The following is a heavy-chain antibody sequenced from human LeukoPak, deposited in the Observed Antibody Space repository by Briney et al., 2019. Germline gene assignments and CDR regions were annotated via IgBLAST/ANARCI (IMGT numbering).Heavy chain of an antibody. CDR1: GFTFSSYA. Sequence: GGSLRLSCAASGFTFSSYAMSWVRQAPGKGLEWVSAISGSGGSTYYADSVKGRFTISRDNSKNTLYLQMNSLRAEDTAVYYCAKARGSRQQLDPVDYWGQGTLVTVSS. CDR3: AKARGSRQQLDPVDY. CDR2: ISGSGGST. V-gene: IGHV3-23*01. J-gene: IGHJ4*02. D-gene: IGHD6-13*01.